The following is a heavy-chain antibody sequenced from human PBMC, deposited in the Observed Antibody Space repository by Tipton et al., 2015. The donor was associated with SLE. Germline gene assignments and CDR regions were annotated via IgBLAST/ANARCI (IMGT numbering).Heavy chain of an antibody. CDR3: ARRDGLDGFDI. J-gene: IGHJ3*02. CDR1: GGSISSSRHF. Sequence: TLSLTCTVSGGSISSSRHFWGWIRQPPGKGLEWIGSINYGGITYYSPSLKSRLTLSVDTSKSQFSLTLSSVIAADTAVYYCARRDGLDGFDIWGQGTLVTVSS. D-gene: IGHD3-22*01. V-gene: IGHV4-39*07. CDR2: INYGGIT.